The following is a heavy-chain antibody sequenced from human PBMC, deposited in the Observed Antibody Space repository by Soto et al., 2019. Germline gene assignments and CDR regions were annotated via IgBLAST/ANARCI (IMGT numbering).Heavy chain of an antibody. D-gene: IGHD3-22*01. CDR2: IRSKANNFAT. CDR1: GFTFSDSA. V-gene: IGHV3-73*02. Sequence: EVQVVESGGGLVQPGGSLTLSCAASGFTFSDSAMHWVRQASGKGLEWLGRIRSKANNFATAYAASVKGRFTISRDDAKNTVYLQMNSLTSEDTAVYYCTRRSDYDSGGYYYAYDYWGQGTRVTVSS. CDR3: TRRSDYDSGGYYYAYDY. J-gene: IGHJ4*02.